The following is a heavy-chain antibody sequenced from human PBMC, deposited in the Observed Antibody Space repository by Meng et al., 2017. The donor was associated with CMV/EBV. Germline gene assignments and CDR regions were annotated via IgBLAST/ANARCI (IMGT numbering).Heavy chain of an antibody. CDR1: TFSSHA. D-gene: IGHD2-2*01. CDR2: ISGSGGST. V-gene: IGHV3-23*01. J-gene: IGHJ4*02. CDR3: AKDSPPEGIVVVPAAIDY. Sequence: TFSSHAMRWVRQAPGKGLEWVSAISGSGGSTYYADSVKGRFTISRDNSKNTLYLQMNSLRAEDTAVYYCAKDSPPEGIVVVPAAIDYWGQGTLVTVSS.